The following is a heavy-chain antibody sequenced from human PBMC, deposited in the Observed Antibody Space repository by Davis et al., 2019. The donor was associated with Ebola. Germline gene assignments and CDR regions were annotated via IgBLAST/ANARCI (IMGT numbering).Heavy chain of an antibody. CDR2: IRYDGSNK. Sequence: PGGSLRLSCAASGFTFSSYGMHWVRQAPGKGLEWVAFIRYDGSNKYYADSVKGRFTISRDNSKNTLYLQMNSLRAEDTAVYYCARQTGYSYGFDYWGQGTLVTVSS. CDR3: ARQTGYSYGFDY. D-gene: IGHD5-18*01. V-gene: IGHV3-30*02. CDR1: GFTFSSYG. J-gene: IGHJ4*02.